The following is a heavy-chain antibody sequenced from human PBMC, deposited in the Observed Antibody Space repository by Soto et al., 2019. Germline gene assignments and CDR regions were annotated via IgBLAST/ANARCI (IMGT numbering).Heavy chain of an antibody. CDR1: GFSFDNAW. J-gene: IGHJ4*02. D-gene: IGHD2-21*01. CDR2: IQSKTYGEAT. Sequence: ESVRLSCAASGFSFDNAWMNWVRQAPGKGLEWVGRIQSKTYGEATDYAAPVKGRFTISRDDSKNTLYLHMNSLKAEDSAVYYCTSGLIVVVAASRLAGYCGQGTLVTVSS. V-gene: IGHV3-15*07. CDR3: TSGLIVVVAASRLAGY.